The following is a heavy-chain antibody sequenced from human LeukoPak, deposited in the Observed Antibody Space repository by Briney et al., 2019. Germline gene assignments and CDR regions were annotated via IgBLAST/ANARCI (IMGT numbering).Heavy chain of an antibody. CDR3: AKEGPLYYDSSGYYSL. V-gene: IGHV3-23*01. CDR1: GFTFSSYA. CDR2: ISGSGGST. Sequence: GGSLRLSCAASGFTFSSYAMSWVRQAPGKGLEWVSAISGSGGSTYYADSVKGRFTISRDNSKNTLYLQMNSLRAEDTAVYYCAKEGPLYYDSSGYYSLWGQGTLVTVSS. J-gene: IGHJ4*02. D-gene: IGHD3-22*01.